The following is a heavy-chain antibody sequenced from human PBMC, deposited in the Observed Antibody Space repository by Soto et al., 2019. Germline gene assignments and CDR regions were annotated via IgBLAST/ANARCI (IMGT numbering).Heavy chain of an antibody. CDR1: GFTFSSYA. CDR3: AKNMEIYSSGWYHYFDY. D-gene: IGHD6-19*01. CDR2: ISGSGGST. J-gene: IGHJ4*02. V-gene: IGHV3-23*01. Sequence: GGSLRLSCAASGFTFSSYAMSWVRQAPGKGLEWVSAISGSGGSTYYADSVKGRFTISRDNSKNTLYLQMNSLRAEDTAVYYCAKNMEIYSSGWYHYFDYWGQGTLVTVSS.